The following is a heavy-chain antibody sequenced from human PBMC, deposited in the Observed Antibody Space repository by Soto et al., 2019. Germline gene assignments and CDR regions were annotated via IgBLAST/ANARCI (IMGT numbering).Heavy chain of an antibody. Sequence: SETLSLTCAVYGGSFSGYYWSWIRQPPGKGLEWIGEINHSGSTNYNPSLKSRVTISVDTSKNQFSLKLSSVTAADTAVYYCARGRSGSGSYWFYFDYWGQGTLVRVSS. CDR1: GGSFSGYY. CDR2: INHSGST. CDR3: ARGRSGSGSYWFYFDY. D-gene: IGHD3-10*01. J-gene: IGHJ4*02. V-gene: IGHV4-34*01.